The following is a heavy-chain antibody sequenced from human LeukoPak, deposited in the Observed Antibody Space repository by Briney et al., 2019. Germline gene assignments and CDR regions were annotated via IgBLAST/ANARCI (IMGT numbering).Heavy chain of an antibody. CDR3: ARPQQGPDGMDV. V-gene: IGHV4-30-2*06. Sequence: SETLSLTCAVYGGSVSSGDYSWSWIRQSPGKGLEWIGYIYYSGSTYYNPSLKTRVTISLDTSKNQFSLRLSSVTAADTAMYYCARPQQGPDGMDVWGQGTTVTLSS. CDR1: GGSVSSGDYS. D-gene: IGHD6-13*01. CDR2: IYYSGST. J-gene: IGHJ6*02.